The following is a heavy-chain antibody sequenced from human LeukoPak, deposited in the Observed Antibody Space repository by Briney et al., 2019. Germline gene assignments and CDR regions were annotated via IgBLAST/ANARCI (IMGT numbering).Heavy chain of an antibody. CDR2: IYYSGST. CDR1: GGSISSGGYY. CDR3: AKGYSYGTGDNWFDA. V-gene: IGHV4-31*01. Sequence: PSETVSCNCTVSGGSISSGGYYWGGIRQHPGKGLEWIGYIYYSGSTYYHPSHQSQVKISVDTSQNQFFLRLSSVTAADTAVYYCAKGYSYGTGDNWFDAWGQGTLVTVSS. D-gene: IGHD5-18*01. J-gene: IGHJ5*02.